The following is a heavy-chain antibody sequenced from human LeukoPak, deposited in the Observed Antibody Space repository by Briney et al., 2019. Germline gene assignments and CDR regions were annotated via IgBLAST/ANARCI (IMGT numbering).Heavy chain of an antibody. V-gene: IGHV1-8*01. D-gene: IGHD3-10*01. CDR3: ARDYYGSGSYPD. CDR2: MNPNSGNT. J-gene: IGHJ4*02. Sequence: GASVTVSCKASGYTFSSYDINWVRQAPGQGLEWMGWMNPNSGNTGYAQKFQGRVTMTRNTFTSTAYVVLSSLTSEDTAVYFCARDYYGSGSYPDWGQGTLVTVSS. CDR1: GYTFSSYD.